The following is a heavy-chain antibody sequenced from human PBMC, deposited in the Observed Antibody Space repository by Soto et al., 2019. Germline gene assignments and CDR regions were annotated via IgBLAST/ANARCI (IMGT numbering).Heavy chain of an antibody. D-gene: IGHD2-15*01. CDR3: TRRYCSGGGCYSDFDY. CDR1: GFTLSGFD. V-gene: IGHV3-73*01. Sequence: GGSLRLSCAASGFTLSGFDIHWVRQASGEGLEWVGRIKTKVESYATELAASVKGRFTLSRDDPKNTAYLEMNSLKTEDTAVYYCTRRYCSGGGCYSDFDYWGQGALVTISS. CDR2: IKTKVESYAT. J-gene: IGHJ4*02.